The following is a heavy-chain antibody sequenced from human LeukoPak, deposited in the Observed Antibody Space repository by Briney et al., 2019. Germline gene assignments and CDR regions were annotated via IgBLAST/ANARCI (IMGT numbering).Heavy chain of an antibody. J-gene: IGHJ4*02. D-gene: IGHD3-9*01. CDR3: ARDITSEYFDWLHPDY. CDR2: INPNSGGT. Sequence: ASVKVSCKASGYTSTGYYMHWVRQAPGQGLEWMGWINPNSGGTNYAQKFQGRVTMTRDTSISTAYMELSRLRSDDTAVYYCARDITSEYFDWLHPDYWGQGTLVTVSS. V-gene: IGHV1-2*02. CDR1: GYTSTGYY.